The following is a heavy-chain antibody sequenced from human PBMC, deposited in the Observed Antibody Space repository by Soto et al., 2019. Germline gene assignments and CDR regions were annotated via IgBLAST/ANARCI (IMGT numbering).Heavy chain of an antibody. CDR1: GFSLNTRGVG. J-gene: IGHJ4*02. V-gene: IGHV2-5*02. CDR3: AHDSSGYYGLDY. D-gene: IGHD3-22*01. CDR2: IYWDDDK. Sequence: QITLKESGPTLVKPTQTLTLTCIFSGFSLNTRGVGVGWIRQPPGKALEWLAVIYWDDDKRYNPSLKSRLTITKDTSKNQVVLTMTHMDPVDTATYYCAHDSSGYYGLDYWGQGTLVTVSS.